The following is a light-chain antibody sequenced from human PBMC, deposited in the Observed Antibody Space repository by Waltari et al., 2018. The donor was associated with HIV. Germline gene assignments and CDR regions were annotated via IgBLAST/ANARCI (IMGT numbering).Light chain of an antibody. Sequence: YVLPQPPSVSATPGQTARITCGGGNIGSNRVHCYQLRPGQAPLLVLYDDSDRPSGIPERISGSNSGNTATLTINTVEGGDEADYFCQVWDTRNACWEFGGGTKLTVL. CDR2: DDS. CDR1: NIGSNR. V-gene: IGLV3-21*02. J-gene: IGLJ3*02. CDR3: QVWDTRNACWE.